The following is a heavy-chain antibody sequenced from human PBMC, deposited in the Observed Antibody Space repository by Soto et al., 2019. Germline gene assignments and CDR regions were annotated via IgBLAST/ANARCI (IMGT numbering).Heavy chain of an antibody. CDR2: INAGNGNT. CDR1: GYKFTSYA. Sequence: QVQLVQSGAEVKKPGASVKVSCKASGYKFTSYAIHWVRQAPGQRLEWMGWINAGNGNTEYSQKFQGRVTITRDTSASTAYMEVSSLTSEDTAVYYCARNTLRFDCWGQGTLVSVSS. CDR3: ARNTLRFDC. V-gene: IGHV1-3*01. D-gene: IGHD2-15*01. J-gene: IGHJ4*02.